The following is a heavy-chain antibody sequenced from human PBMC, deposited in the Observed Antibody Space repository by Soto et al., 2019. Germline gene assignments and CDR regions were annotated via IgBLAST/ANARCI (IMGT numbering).Heavy chain of an antibody. D-gene: IGHD3-16*01. CDR2: INPYSGGA. Sequence: GASVKVSCKASGYTFTGYFMHWVRQAPGQGLEWMGWINPYSGGADYAQSFQGRVTMTRDTSRNQFSLKLSSVIAADTAVYYCARADPDASVGYWGQGTLVTVSS. J-gene: IGHJ4*02. CDR1: GYTFTGYF. CDR3: ARADPDASVGY. V-gene: IGHV1-2*02.